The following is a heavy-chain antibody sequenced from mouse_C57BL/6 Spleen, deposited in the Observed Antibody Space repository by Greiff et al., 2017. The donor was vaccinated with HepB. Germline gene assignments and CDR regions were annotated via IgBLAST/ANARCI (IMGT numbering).Heavy chain of an antibody. CDR1: GYTFTSYW. J-gene: IGHJ3*01. CDR3: VNSNWFAY. V-gene: IGHV1-64*01. CDR2: IHPNSGST. D-gene: IGHD2-5*01. Sequence: QVHVKQPGAELVKPGASVKLSCKASGYTFTSYWMHWVKQRPGQGLEWIGMIHPNSGSTNYNEKFKSKATLTVDKSSSTAYMQLSSLTSEDSAVYYCVNSNWFAYWGQGTLVTVSA.